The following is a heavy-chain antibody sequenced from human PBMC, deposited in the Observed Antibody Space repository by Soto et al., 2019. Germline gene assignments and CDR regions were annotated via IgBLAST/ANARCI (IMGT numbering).Heavy chain of an antibody. V-gene: IGHV3-33*01. J-gene: IGHJ4*02. CDR1: GFTFSSYG. Sequence: QVQLVESGGGVVQPGRSLRLSCAASGFTFSSYGMHWVRQAPGKGLEWVAVIWYDGSNKYYADSVKGRFTISRDNSKNTLYLQMNSLRAEDTAVYYCARGVGYSYDLRFDYWGQGTLVTVSS. CDR2: IWYDGSNK. CDR3: ARGVGYSYDLRFDY. D-gene: IGHD5-18*01.